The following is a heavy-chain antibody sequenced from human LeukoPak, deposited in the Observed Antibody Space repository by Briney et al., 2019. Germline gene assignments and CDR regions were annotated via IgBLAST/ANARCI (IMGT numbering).Heavy chain of an antibody. CDR3: ARGPSGRGSWFDP. J-gene: IGHJ5*02. Sequence: GGSLRLACAASGFTFSSYWMHWVRQAPGKGPVWVSRNNSDGSSTSYADSVKGRFTISRDNAKNTLYLQMNSLRAEDTAVYYCARGPSGRGSWFDPWGQGTLVTVSS. CDR1: GFTFSSYW. CDR2: NNSDGSST. D-gene: IGHD1-26*01. V-gene: IGHV3-74*01.